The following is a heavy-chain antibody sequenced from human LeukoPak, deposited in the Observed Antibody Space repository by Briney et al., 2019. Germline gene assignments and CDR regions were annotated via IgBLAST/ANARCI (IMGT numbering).Heavy chain of an antibody. V-gene: IGHV3-23*01. CDR1: GFTFSVYA. J-gene: IGHJ5*02. CDR3: AKSSSSWYDRWFDP. D-gene: IGHD6-13*01. Sequence: GGSLRLSCAASGFTFSVYAMTWVRQAPGKGLEWVSTISATGTGTYYADSVKGRFTISRDNSKNTLYLQMNSLRAEDTAVYYCAKSSSSWYDRWFDPWGQGTLVTVSS. CDR2: ISATGTGT.